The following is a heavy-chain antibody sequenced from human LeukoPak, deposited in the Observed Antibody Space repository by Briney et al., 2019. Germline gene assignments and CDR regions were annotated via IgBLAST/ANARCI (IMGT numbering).Heavy chain of an antibody. CDR2: IRSKANSYAT. V-gene: IGHV3-73*01. CDR3: TTDPMDTVYY. D-gene: IGHD5-18*01. CDR1: GFTFSGSA. J-gene: IGHJ4*02. Sequence: PGGSLRLSCAASGFTFSGSAMHWVRQASGKGLEWVGRIRSKANSYATQYAASVKGRFTISRDDSKNTAYLQMNSLKTEDTAVYYCTTDPMDTVYYWGQGTLVTVSS.